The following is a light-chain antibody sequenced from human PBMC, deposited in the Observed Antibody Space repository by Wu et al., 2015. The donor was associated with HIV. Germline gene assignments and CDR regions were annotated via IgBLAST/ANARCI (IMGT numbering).Light chain of an antibody. J-gene: IGKJ2*03. CDR3: QQYVASGYS. CDR2: GAS. CDR1: QSVSSNY. Sequence: EIVLTQSPGTLSLSPGERATLSCRASQSVSSNYLTWYQQKPGQPPRLLIYGASSRATGIPDKFSGGGPGTDFTLTISRLEPEDFAVYFCQQYVASGYSFGQGTKLEIK. V-gene: IGKV3-20*01.